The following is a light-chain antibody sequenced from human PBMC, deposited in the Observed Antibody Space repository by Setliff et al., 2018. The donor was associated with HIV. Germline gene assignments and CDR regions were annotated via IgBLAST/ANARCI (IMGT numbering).Light chain of an antibody. CDR3: LSYTSASTWV. CDR2: DVS. CDR1: SSDVGGYNY. J-gene: IGLJ3*02. V-gene: IGLV2-14*03. Sequence: SVLTQPASVSGSRGQSITISCTGSSSDVGGYNYVSWYQHHPGRAPKLIIYDVSSRPSGVSSRFSGSKSGNTASLTISGLHSDDEADYYCLSYTSASTWVFGGGTKVTVL.